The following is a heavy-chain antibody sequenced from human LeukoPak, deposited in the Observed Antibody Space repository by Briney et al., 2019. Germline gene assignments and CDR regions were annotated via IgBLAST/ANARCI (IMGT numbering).Heavy chain of an antibody. CDR3: ARAPGVLWFGEPTYYGMDV. J-gene: IGHJ6*02. CDR2: INPNSGGT. D-gene: IGHD3-10*01. V-gene: IGHV1-2*02. CDR1: GYTFTGYH. Sequence: ASVKVSCKASGYTFTGYHMHWVRQAPGQGLEWMGWINPNSGGTNYAQKFQGRVTMTRDTSISTAYMELSRLRSDDTAVYYCARAPGVLWFGEPTYYGMDVWGQGTTVTVSS.